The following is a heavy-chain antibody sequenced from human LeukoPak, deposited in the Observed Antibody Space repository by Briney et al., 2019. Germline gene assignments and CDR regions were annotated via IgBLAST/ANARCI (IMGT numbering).Heavy chain of an antibody. V-gene: IGHV3-23*01. D-gene: IGHD3-22*01. CDR2: ISGSGGST. Sequence: GGSLRLSCAASGFTFSSYGMSWVRQAPGKGLEWVSAISGSGGSTYYADSVKGRFTISRDNSKNTLYLQMNSLRAEDTALYYCAKWGHYYDCSGYSLPGGFDYWGQGTLVTVSS. CDR3: AKWGHYYDCSGYSLPGGFDY. J-gene: IGHJ4*02. CDR1: GFTFSSYG.